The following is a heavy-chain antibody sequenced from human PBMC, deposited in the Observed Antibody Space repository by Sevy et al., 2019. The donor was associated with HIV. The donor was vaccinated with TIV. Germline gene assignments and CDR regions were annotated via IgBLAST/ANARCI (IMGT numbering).Heavy chain of an antibody. J-gene: IGHJ4*02. Sequence: GGSLRLSCAASGFSFSSYEMNWVRQAPGKGLEWVSYISNSGTTISYSDSVRGRFTISRDNVRNLLYLQMNSLRAEDTAVYFCARDLPPSATTVPHFDCWGQGTLVTVSS. CDR2: ISNSGTTI. D-gene: IGHD4-17*01. V-gene: IGHV3-48*03. CDR1: GFSFSSYE. CDR3: ARDLPPSATTVPHFDC.